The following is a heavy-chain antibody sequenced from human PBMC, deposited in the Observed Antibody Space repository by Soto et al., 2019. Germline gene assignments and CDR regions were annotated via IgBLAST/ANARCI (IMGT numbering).Heavy chain of an antibody. CDR3: ATDVSVTGVSYYYGMDV. V-gene: IGHV1-24*01. J-gene: IGHJ6*02. CDR2: FDPEDGET. Sequence: GASVKVSCKASGYTFSRSGISWVRQAPGKGLEWMGGFDPEDGETIYAQKFQGRVTMTEDTSTDTAYMELSSLRSEDTAVYYCATDVSVTGVSYYYGMDVWGQGTTVTVSS. D-gene: IGHD2-21*02. CDR1: GYTFSRSG.